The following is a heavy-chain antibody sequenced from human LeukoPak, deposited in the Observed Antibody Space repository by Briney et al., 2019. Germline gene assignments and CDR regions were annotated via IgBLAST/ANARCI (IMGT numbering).Heavy chain of an antibody. CDR2: IRYDGSNK. V-gene: IGHV3-30*02. CDR3: AKTMQQLVRINFDY. CDR1: GFTFSSYG. Sequence: GGSLRLSCAASGFTFSSYGMHWVRQAPGKGLEWVAFIRYDGSNKYYADSVKGRFTISRDNSKNTLYLQMNSLRAEDTAVYYCAKTMQQLVRINFDYWGQGTLVTVSS. J-gene: IGHJ4*02. D-gene: IGHD6-13*01.